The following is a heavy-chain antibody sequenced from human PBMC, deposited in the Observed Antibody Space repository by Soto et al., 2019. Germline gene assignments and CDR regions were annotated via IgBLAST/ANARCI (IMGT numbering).Heavy chain of an antibody. D-gene: IGHD3-22*01. CDR1: GYSFTSYW. V-gene: IGHV5-51*01. J-gene: IGHJ4*02. CDR2: IYPGDSDT. Sequence: HGESLKISCRGSGYSFTSYWIGWVRQMPGKGLEWMGIIYPGDSDTRYSPSFQGQVTISADKSISTAYLQWSSLKASDTTMYYCARRRDSSGYTYFDYWGQGTLVTVSS. CDR3: ARRRDSSGYTYFDY.